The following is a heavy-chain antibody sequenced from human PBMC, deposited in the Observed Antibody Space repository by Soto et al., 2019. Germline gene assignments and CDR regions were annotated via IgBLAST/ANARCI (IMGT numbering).Heavy chain of an antibody. V-gene: IGHV1-3*01. CDR3: ARGPGGPGGPGAY. J-gene: IGHJ4*02. CDR1: GYTFTSYA. CDR2: INAGNGNT. D-gene: IGHD2-15*01. Sequence: QVQLVQSGAEVKKPGASVKVSCKASGYTFTSYAMHWVRQAPGQRLEWMGWINAGNGNTKYSQKFQGRVTITRDTSASPAYMEPSSLRSEDTAVYYCARGPGGPGGPGAYWGQGTLVTVSS.